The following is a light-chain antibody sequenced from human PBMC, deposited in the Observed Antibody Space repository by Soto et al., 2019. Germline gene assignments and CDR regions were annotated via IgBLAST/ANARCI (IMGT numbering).Light chain of an antibody. V-gene: IGLV1-51*01. CDR1: SSNIGDNY. J-gene: IGLJ7*01. CDR3: GTWDSSLSVAV. Sequence: QSELTQPPSVSAAAGQTVTISCSGSSSNIGDNYVSWYQQVPGTAPKLLIYDNDQRSSGTPDRFSAYKSGTSATLGITGLQNGDEADYYCGTWDSSLSVAVFGGGTQLNVL. CDR2: DND.